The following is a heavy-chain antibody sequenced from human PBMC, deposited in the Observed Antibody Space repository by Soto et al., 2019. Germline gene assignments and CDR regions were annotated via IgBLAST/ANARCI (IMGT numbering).Heavy chain of an antibody. Sequence: SETLSLTCAVYGGSFSGYYWSWIRQPPGKGLEWIGEINHSGSTNYNPSLKSRVTISVDTSKNQFSLKLSSVTAADTAVYYCARASGYSYGYRRGNWFDPWGQGTLVTVSS. J-gene: IGHJ5*02. CDR3: ARASGYSYGYRRGNWFDP. V-gene: IGHV4-34*01. CDR2: INHSGST. CDR1: GGSFSGYY. D-gene: IGHD5-18*01.